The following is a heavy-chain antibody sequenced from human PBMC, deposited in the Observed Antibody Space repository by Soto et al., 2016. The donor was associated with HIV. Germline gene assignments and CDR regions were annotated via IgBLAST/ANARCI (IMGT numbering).Heavy chain of an antibody. D-gene: IGHD6-13*01. CDR3: AKAHQSACIAAAAGHFDY. V-gene: IGHV3-66*01. CDR2: FMLVVTK. J-gene: IGHJ4*02. Sequence: EVRLVESGGGLVQPGGSLKLSCEASGFSVSDYYMSWVRQAPGEGAGVDLLFFMLVVTKFYADSVKGRFFMSRDSSRTTLYLQINSLTAEDTAVYYCAKAHQSACIAAAAGHFDYVGPGNPWSTVSS. CDR1: GFSVSDYY.